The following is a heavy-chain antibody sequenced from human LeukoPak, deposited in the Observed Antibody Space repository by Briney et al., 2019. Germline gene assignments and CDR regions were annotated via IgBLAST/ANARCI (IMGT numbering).Heavy chain of an antibody. V-gene: IGHV4-34*01. D-gene: IGHD3-22*01. Sequence: SETLSLTCAVYGGSFSGYYWSWIRQPPGKGLEWIGEINHSGSTNYNPSLKSRVTISVEKSKNQFSLKLTSVTAADTAVYYCARQMYYFDSSGSYRGWFDPWGQGTLVTVSS. J-gene: IGHJ5*02. CDR2: INHSGST. CDR3: ARQMYYFDSSGSYRGWFDP. CDR1: GGSFSGYY.